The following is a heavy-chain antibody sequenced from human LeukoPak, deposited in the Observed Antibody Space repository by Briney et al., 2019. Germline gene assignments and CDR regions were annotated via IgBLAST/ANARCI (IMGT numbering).Heavy chain of an antibody. V-gene: IGHV1-2*06. CDR1: GYTFTGYY. J-gene: IGHJ6*03. CDR2: INPNSGGT. Sequence: ASVKVSCKASGYTFTGYYMHWVRQAPGQGLEWMGRINPNSGGTNYAQKFQGRVTMTRETSIRTAYMELSRLRSDDTAVYYYARDLSGGWYYYYMDVWGKGTTVTVSS. CDR3: ARDLSGGWYYYYMDV. D-gene: IGHD6-19*01.